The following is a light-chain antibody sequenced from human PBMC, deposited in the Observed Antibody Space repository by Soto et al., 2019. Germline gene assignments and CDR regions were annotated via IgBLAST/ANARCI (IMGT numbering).Light chain of an antibody. CDR2: GNT. V-gene: IGLV1-40*01. CDR3: QSYDSSMTGSI. J-gene: IGLJ1*01. CDR1: SSNLGPGFD. Sequence: QSVLTQPPSVSGAPGQTVTISCTGSSSNLGPGFDGHWYQHVPGKAPKLVLYGNTIRPSGVPDRFSGSKPDSSASLAITRLQAEDEADYSCQSYDSSMTGSIFGTGSKVTVL.